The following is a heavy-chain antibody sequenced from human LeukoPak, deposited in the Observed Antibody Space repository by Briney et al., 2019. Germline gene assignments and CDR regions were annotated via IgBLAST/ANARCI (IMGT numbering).Heavy chain of an antibody. V-gene: IGHV3-11*01. CDR1: GFTFSDYY. J-gene: IGHJ4*02. Sequence: GGSLRLSCAASGFTFSDYYMSWIRQAPGNGLEWVSYISSSGSTIYYADSVKGRFTISRDNAKNSLYLQMNSLRAEDTAVFYCATALLLGGNGFDYWGRGTLVTVSS. CDR3: ATALLLGGNGFDY. CDR2: ISSSGSTI. D-gene: IGHD2-15*01.